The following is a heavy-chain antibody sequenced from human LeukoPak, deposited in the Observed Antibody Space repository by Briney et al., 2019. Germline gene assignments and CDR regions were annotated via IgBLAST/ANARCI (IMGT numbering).Heavy chain of an antibody. J-gene: IGHJ4*02. CDR1: GFTFSSYW. CDR2: IKQDGSEK. V-gene: IGHV3-7*03. Sequence: GGSLRLSCAASGFTFSSYWMSWVRQAPGKGLEWEANIKQDGSEKYYVDSVKGRFTISRDNAKNSLYLQMNSLRAEDTAVYYCARVRWYCSSTSCRNYYFDYWGQGTLVTVSS. D-gene: IGHD2-2*01. CDR3: ARVRWYCSSTSCRNYYFDY.